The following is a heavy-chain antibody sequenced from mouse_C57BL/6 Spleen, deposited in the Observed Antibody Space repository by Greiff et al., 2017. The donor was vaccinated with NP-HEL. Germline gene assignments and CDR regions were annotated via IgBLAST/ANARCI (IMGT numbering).Heavy chain of an antibody. CDR2: FYPGSGSI. D-gene: IGHD2-3*01. CDR3: ARHEGYDPYLDY. V-gene: IGHV1-62-2*01. J-gene: IGHJ2*01. CDR1: GYTFTEYT. Sequence: QVHVKQSGAELVKPGASVKLSCKASGYTFTEYTIHWVKQRSGQGLEWIGWFYPGSGSIKYNEKFKDKATLTADKSSSTVYMELSRLTSEDSAVYFCARHEGYDPYLDYWGQGTTLTVSS.